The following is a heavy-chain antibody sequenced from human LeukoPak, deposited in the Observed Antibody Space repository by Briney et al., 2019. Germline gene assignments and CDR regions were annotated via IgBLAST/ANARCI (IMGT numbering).Heavy chain of an antibody. J-gene: IGHJ6*03. CDR3: ARADSSSGRYYYYMDV. Sequence: SETLSLTCTVSGYSISSGYCWGWIRQPPGKGLEWIGSIYHSGSTYYNPSLKSRVTISVDTSKNQFSLKLSSVTAADTAVYYCARADSSSGRYYYYMDVWGKGTTVTVSS. CDR2: IYHSGST. CDR1: GYSISSGYC. D-gene: IGHD6-6*01. V-gene: IGHV4-38-2*02.